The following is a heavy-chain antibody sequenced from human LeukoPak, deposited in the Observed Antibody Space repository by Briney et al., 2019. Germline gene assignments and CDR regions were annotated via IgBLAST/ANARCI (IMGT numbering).Heavy chain of an antibody. CDR3: ARVLYGATGPTRFDP. V-gene: IGHV4-59*01. Sequence: SETPSLTCTVSGGSISSYYWSWIRQPPGKGLEWIGYIYHSGSTNYNPSLKSRVIISVDTSKNQFSLKLSSVTAADTAVYYCARVLYGATGPTRFDPWGQGTLVTVSS. CDR2: IYHSGST. D-gene: IGHD1-1*01. CDR1: GGSISSYY. J-gene: IGHJ5*02.